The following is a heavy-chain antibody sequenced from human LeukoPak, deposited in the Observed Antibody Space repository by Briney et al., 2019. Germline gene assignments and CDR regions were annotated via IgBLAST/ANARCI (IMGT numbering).Heavy chain of an antibody. J-gene: IGHJ5*02. CDR2: ISGSGGST. Sequence: GGSLRLSCAASGFTFSSYGMSWVRQAPGKGLEWVSAISGSGGSTYYADSVKGRFTISRDNSKNTLYLQMNSLRAEDTAVYYCAGADSDSSGWYPNWFDPWGQGTLVTVSS. CDR1: GFTFSSYG. CDR3: AGADSDSSGWYPNWFDP. D-gene: IGHD6-19*01. V-gene: IGHV3-23*01.